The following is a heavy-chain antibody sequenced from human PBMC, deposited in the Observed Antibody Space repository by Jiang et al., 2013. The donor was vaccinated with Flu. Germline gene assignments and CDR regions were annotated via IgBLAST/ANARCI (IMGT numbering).Heavy chain of an antibody. CDR3: AHDASLGYCTNGVCYSLLEYGMDV. CDR2: IYWNDDK. Sequence: KPTQTLTLTCTFSGFSLSTSGVGVGWIRQPPGKALEWLALIYWNDDKRYSPSLRSRLTITKDTSKNQVVLTMTNMDPVDTATYYCAHDASLGYCTNGVCYSLLEYGMDVWGQGTT. J-gene: IGHJ6*02. D-gene: IGHD2-8*01. V-gene: IGHV2-5*01. CDR1: GFSLSTSGVG.